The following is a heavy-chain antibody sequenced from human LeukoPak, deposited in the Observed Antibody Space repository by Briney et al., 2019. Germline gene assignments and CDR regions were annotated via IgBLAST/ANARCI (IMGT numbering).Heavy chain of an antibody. CDR2: IYYSGST. CDR3: ARGHTAMANYYYYYMDV. D-gene: IGHD5-18*01. CDR1: GGSISSYY. J-gene: IGHJ6*03. Sequence: SETLSLTCTVSGGSISSYYWSWIRQPPGKGLEWIGYIYYSGSTNYNPSLKSRVTISVDTSKNQFSLKLSSVTAADTAVYYCARGHTAMANYYYYYMDVWGKGTTVTVSS. V-gene: IGHV4-59*01.